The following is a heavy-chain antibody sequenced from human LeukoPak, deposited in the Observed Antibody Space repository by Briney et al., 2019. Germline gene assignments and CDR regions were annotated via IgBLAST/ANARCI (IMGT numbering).Heavy chain of an antibody. Sequence: SWIRQAPGKGLEWVGRIKPKTDGETTEYAAPVKGRFSISRDDSKNMLYLQMNSLKTEDTAVYYCITPLPYSAQGGQGTLVTVSS. D-gene: IGHD2-21*01. CDR3: ITPLPYSAQ. J-gene: IGHJ4*02. CDR2: IKPKTDGETT. V-gene: IGHV3-15*01.